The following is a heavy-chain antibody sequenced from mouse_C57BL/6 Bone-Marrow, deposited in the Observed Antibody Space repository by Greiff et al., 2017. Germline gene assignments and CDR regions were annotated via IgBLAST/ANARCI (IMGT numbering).Heavy chain of an antibody. D-gene: IGHD1-1*01. Sequence: QVQLKQSGTELVKPGASVKLSCKASGYTFTSYWMHWVKQRPGQGLEWIGNINPSNGGTNYNEKFKSKATLTVDKSSSTAYMQLSSLTSEDSAVYYCARSGTTVVDYAMDYWGQGTSVTVSS. J-gene: IGHJ4*01. V-gene: IGHV1-53*01. CDR3: ARSGTTVVDYAMDY. CDR2: INPSNGGT. CDR1: GYTFTSYW.